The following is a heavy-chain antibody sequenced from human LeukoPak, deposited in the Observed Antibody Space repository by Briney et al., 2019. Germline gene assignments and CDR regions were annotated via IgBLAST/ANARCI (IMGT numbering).Heavy chain of an antibody. D-gene: IGHD5-12*01. J-gene: IGHJ5*02. Sequence: SETLSLTCTVFGGSINSYYWSWIRQLPGEGLEWIGYVAYSGSTNYNPSLKSRVTISLDTSKNQFSLKLSSVTVADTAVYYCARTVSGYYFNAWGPGTLVTVSS. CDR2: VAYSGST. V-gene: IGHV4-59*01. CDR1: GGSINSYY. CDR3: ARTVSGYYFNA.